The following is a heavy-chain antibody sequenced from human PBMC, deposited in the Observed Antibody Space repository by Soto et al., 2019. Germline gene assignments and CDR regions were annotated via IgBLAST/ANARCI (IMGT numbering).Heavy chain of an antibody. CDR3: ASARPTDCSGGSCYGPLHPLGL. Sequence: GASVKVSCKASGYTFTSYGISWVRQAPGQGLEWMGWISAYNGNTNYAQKLQGRVTMTTDTSTSTAYMELRSLRSDDTAVYYCASARPTDCSGGSCYGPLHPLGLWGQGTLVTVSS. CDR1: GYTFTSYG. J-gene: IGHJ5*02. V-gene: IGHV1-18*01. CDR2: ISAYNGNT. D-gene: IGHD2-15*01.